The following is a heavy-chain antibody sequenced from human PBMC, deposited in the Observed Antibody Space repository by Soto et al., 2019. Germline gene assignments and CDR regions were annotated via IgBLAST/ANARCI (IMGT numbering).Heavy chain of an antibody. CDR3: ARLHSRHGTNGQLEC. J-gene: IGHJ4*02. V-gene: IGHV5-10-1*01. CDR1: GYSFTNYW. CDR2: IDPTDSYA. Sequence: PGESPKISCRVPGYSFTNYWISWVRQMPGKGLEWRGRIDPTDSYANYRPSFPRHVTFSVDRSINTAYLQWSSLKAPDTAVYYCARLHSRHGTNGQLECWGKGTLVTV. D-gene: IGHD3-22*01.